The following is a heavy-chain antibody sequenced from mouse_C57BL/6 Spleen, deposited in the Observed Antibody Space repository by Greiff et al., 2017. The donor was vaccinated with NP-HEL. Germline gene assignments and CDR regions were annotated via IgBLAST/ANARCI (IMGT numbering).Heavy chain of an antibody. CDR2: IYPGGGYT. V-gene: IGHV1-63*01. CDR3: ARSPPFLTTVVDY. CDR1: GYTFTNYW. J-gene: IGHJ2*01. D-gene: IGHD1-1*01. Sequence: VQLQQSGAELVRPGTSVKMSCKASGYTFTNYWIGWAKQRPGHGLEWIGDIYPGGGYTNYNEKFKSKATLTVDKSSSTAYMQLSSLTSEDSAVYYCARSPPFLTTVVDYWGQGTTLTVSS.